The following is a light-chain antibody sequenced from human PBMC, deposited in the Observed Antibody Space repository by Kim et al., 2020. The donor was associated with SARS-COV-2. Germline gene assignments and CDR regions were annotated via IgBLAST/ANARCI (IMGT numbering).Light chain of an antibody. Sequence: SMSQGHTAIITGSVNKLGDKYACLYQQKPGQSPVLVIYQDSKRPSGIPERFSGSNSGNTATLTISGIQAMDEADYYCQAWDSSTVVFGGGTQLTVL. V-gene: IGLV3-1*01. CDR1: KLGDKY. CDR2: QDS. J-gene: IGLJ2*01. CDR3: QAWDSSTVV.